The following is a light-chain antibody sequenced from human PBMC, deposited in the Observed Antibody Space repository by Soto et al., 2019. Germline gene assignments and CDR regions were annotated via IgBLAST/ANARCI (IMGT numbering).Light chain of an antibody. J-gene: IGKJ4*01. CDR2: DAS. Sequence: EIVLTQSPATLSLSPGEGATLSCRAGRSVSSSVAWYQQKPGQAPRLLIYDASNRATGIPVRFSGSGSGTDFTLTSSRLEPEDVAFYYYQQRSDWVTFGGGTKVEL. V-gene: IGKV3-11*01. CDR1: RSVSSS. CDR3: QQRSDWVT.